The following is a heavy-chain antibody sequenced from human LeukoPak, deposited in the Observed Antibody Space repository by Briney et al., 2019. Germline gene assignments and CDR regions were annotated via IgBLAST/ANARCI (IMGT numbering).Heavy chain of an antibody. J-gene: IGHJ5*02. V-gene: IGHV1-8*03. D-gene: IGHD6-13*01. CDR1: GYTFTSHD. CDR2: MNPNSGNT. CDR3: ARGLGATATNWFGP. Sequence: ASGKVSCKASGYTFTSHDINWVRQATGQGLEWMGWMNPNSGNTGYAQKFQGRVTFTRDTSISTAYMELSSLRSEDTAVYYCARGLGATATNWFGPWGQGTLVTVSS.